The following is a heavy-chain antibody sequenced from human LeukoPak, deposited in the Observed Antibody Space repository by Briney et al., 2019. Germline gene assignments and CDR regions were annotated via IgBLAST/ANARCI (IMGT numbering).Heavy chain of an antibody. J-gene: IGHJ4*02. V-gene: IGHV3-48*01. D-gene: IGHD2-2*03. CDR2: ISSSSNTI. CDR1: GFTFSSYS. CDR3: ARDGYSSSCPKD. Sequence: GGSLRLSCAASGFTFSSYSMNWVRQAPGKGLEWVSYISSSSNTIYYADSVKGRFTISRDNAKKSLYLQMSSLRAEDTAVYYCARDGYSSSCPKDWGQGTLVTVSS.